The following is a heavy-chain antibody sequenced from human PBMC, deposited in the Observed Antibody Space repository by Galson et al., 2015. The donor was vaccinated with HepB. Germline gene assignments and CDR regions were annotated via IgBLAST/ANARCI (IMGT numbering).Heavy chain of an antibody. CDR3: ARDSEFENYYDSSGYYGSDAFDI. V-gene: IGHV1-18*04. J-gene: IGHJ3*02. D-gene: IGHD3-22*01. Sequence: SVKVSCKASGYTFTSYGISWVRQAPGQGLEWMGWISAYNGNTNYAQKLQGRVTMTTDTSTSTAYMELRSLRSDDTAVYYCARDSEFENYYDSSGYYGSDAFDIWGQGTMVTVSS. CDR1: GYTFTSYG. CDR2: ISAYNGNT.